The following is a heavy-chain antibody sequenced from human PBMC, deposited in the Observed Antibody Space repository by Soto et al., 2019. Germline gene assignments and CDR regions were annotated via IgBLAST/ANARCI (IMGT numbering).Heavy chain of an antibody. D-gene: IGHD4-4*01. CDR3: ARGLPNYSSFDS. CDR1: GFTFSSYW. V-gene: IGHV3-74*01. Sequence: EVQLVESGGGLVQPGESLRLSCAASGFTFSSYWMHWIRQAPGKGLVWVSRVSSDGSSTVYATSAKGRLTISRDNAKNTLYLKMNSLSDEETAVYYCARGLPNYSSFDSWGQGTLVTVSS. J-gene: IGHJ4*02. CDR2: VSSDGSST.